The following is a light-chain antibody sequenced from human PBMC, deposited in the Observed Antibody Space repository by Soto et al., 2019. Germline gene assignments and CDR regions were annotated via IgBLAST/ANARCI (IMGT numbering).Light chain of an antibody. Sequence: IVLTQSPDTLSLSPGERATLSCRASQSVSSNYLAWYQQKLGQAPRLLIYDASRRATGIPDRFSGSGSGTDFTLTISRLEPEDFAVYYCHQYGSSITFGQGTRLEIK. CDR3: HQYGSSIT. CDR2: DAS. V-gene: IGKV3-20*01. CDR1: QSVSSNY. J-gene: IGKJ5*01.